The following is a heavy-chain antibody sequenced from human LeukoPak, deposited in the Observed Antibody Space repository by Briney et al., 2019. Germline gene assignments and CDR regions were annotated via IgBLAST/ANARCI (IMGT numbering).Heavy chain of an antibody. CDR2: IYYGGST. CDR1: GDSISGSSYY. CDR3: ASADGYKIDY. D-gene: IGHD5-24*01. V-gene: IGHV4-39*01. Sequence: PSETLSLTCTVSGDSISGSSYYWGCIRQPPGKGLEWSVNIYYGGSTYYNPSLKSRVSISVDTSNNQFSLKVSSVTAADTAVYYCASADGYKIDYWGQGTLVTVSS. J-gene: IGHJ4*02.